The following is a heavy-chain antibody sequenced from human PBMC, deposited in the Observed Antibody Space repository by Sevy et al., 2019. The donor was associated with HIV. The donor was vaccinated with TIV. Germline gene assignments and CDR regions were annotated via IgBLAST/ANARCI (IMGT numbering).Heavy chain of an antibody. Sequence: GGSLRLSCTTSGFTFSYSGMHWVRQAPGKGLEWVTFIQYDGRNTHYADSVKGRFTIPRDNSKNTLYLQMNSPSGDDTAVYYCAKNTAAVGTGGFDYWGQGALVTVSS. D-gene: IGHD6-13*01. CDR1: GFTFSYSG. V-gene: IGHV3-30*02. CDR2: IQYDGRNT. J-gene: IGHJ4*02. CDR3: AKNTAAVGTGGFDY.